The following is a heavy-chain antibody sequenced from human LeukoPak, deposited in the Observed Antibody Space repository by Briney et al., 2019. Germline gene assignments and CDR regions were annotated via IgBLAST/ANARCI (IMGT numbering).Heavy chain of an antibody. CDR3: ARDNRSPLRLFDY. J-gene: IGHJ4*02. CDR1: GFTFSSYA. Sequence: GGSLRLSCAASGFTFSSYAMSWVRQAPGKGLEWVSAISGSGGSTYYADSVKGRFTISRDNSKNTLYLQMNSLRAEDTAVYYCARDNRSPLRLFDYWGQGTLVTVSS. CDR2: ISGSGGST. V-gene: IGHV3-23*01. D-gene: IGHD2/OR15-2a*01.